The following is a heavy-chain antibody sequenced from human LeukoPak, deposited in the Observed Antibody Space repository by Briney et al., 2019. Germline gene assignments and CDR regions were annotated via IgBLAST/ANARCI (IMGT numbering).Heavy chain of an antibody. V-gene: IGHV4-34*01. CDR1: GGSFSGYY. Sequence: SETLSLTCAVYGGSFSGYYWSWIRQPPGKGLEWIGEINHSGSTNYNPSLKSRVTVSVDTSKNQFSLKLSSVTAADTAVYYCARARGFGELFEESVSGMDVWGQGTTVTVSS. CDR3: ARARGFGELFEESVSGMDV. D-gene: IGHD3-10*01. J-gene: IGHJ6*02. CDR2: INHSGST.